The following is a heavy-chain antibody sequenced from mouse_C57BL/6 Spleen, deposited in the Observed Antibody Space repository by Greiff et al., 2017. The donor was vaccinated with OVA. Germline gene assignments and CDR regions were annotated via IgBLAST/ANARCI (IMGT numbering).Heavy chain of an antibody. V-gene: IGHV5-4*01. CDR3: ARETTVVATRYFDV. CDR1: GFTFSSYA. J-gene: IGHJ1*03. CDR2: ISDGGSYT. Sequence: EVKLMESGGGLVKPGGSLKLSCAASGFTFSSYAMSWVRQTPEKRLEWVATISDGGSYTYYPDNVKGRFTISRDNAKNNLYPQMSHLKSEDTAMYYCARETTVVATRYFDVWGTGTTVTVSS. D-gene: IGHD1-1*01.